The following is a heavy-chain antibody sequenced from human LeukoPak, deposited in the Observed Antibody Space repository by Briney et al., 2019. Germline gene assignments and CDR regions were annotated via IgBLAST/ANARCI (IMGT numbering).Heavy chain of an antibody. V-gene: IGHV5-51*01. Sequence: GESLKISCKGSGYSFTSYWIGWVRQMPGKGLEWMGIIYPGDSDTRYSPSFQGQVTISADKSISTAYLQWSSLKASDTAMYYCARLGYSYGYEHYYGMDVWGQGTTVTVSS. CDR1: GYSFTSYW. D-gene: IGHD5-18*01. J-gene: IGHJ6*02. CDR2: IYPGDSDT. CDR3: ARLGYSYGYEHYYGMDV.